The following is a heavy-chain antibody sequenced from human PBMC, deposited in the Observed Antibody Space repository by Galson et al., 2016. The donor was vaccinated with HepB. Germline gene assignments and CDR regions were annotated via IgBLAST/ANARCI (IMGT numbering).Heavy chain of an antibody. V-gene: IGHV3-7*03. Sequence: SLRLSCAASGFTFSNHWMSWVRQAPGKRPEWLANIKTDGSQTCYAGSVEGRFTISRDNAKNSLYLQMYSLTVEDTAVYYCRRDDNYGDYWGQGTLVTVSS. J-gene: IGHJ4*02. CDR1: GFTFSNHW. D-gene: IGHD5-24*01. CDR3: RRDDNYGDY. CDR2: IKTDGSQT.